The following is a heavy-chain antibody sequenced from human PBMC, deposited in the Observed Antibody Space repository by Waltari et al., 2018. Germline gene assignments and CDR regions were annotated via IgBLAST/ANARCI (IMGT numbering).Heavy chain of an antibody. CDR3: ASPSGGDVLSQGAFDI. CDR1: GGSLSGRCYY. D-gene: IGHD2-21*01. Sequence: QVQLQESGPGLVKPSQTLSLTLPVAGGSLSGRCYYRTWIRQPAGKGREWIGRSYTSGSTNYNPSLKSRVTISVDTSKNQFSLKLSSVTAADTAVYYCASPSGGDVLSQGAFDIWGQGTMVTVSS. V-gene: IGHV4-61*02. CDR2: SYTSGST. J-gene: IGHJ3*02.